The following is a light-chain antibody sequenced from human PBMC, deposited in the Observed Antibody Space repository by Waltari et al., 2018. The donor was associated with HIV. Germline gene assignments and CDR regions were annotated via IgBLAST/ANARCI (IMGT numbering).Light chain of an antibody. J-gene: IGLJ2*01. CDR1: SSDVGGYKY. CDR2: DVN. Sequence: QSALTHPRSVSGSPGQSVTISCTGTSSDVGGYKYVTWYQQYPVKAPKVMIYDVNKRPSGVPDRFSGSKSGITPSLTISGLQAEDEAAYYCCSYAGSYTPVVFGGGTKLTVL. V-gene: IGLV2-11*01. CDR3: CSYAGSYTPVV.